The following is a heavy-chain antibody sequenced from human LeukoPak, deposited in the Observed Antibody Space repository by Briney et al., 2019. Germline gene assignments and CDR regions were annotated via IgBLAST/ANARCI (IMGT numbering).Heavy chain of an antibody. V-gene: IGHV3-23*01. CDR3: AKGLRQQLGF. Sequence: GGSLRLSCAASGFTFSSYAMDWVRQAPGKGLEWVSAISGSGGGTYYADSVKGRFTISRDNSKNTLYLQMNSLRAEDTAVYHCAKGLRQQLGFWGQGTLVTVSS. CDR1: GFTFSSYA. CDR2: ISGSGGGT. D-gene: IGHD6-13*01. J-gene: IGHJ4*02.